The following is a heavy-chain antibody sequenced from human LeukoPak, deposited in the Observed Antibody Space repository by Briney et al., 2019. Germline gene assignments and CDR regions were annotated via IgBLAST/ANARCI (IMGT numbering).Heavy chain of an antibody. CDR1: GFTFSSYS. CDR3: ARSGAYDSSGSYFDY. Sequence: GGSLRLSCAASGFTFSSYSMNWVRQAPGKGLEWVSYISSSSSSIYYADSVKGRFTISRDNAKNSLYLQMNSLRAEDTAVYYCARSGAYDSSGSYFDYWGQGTLVTVSS. CDR2: ISSSSSSI. V-gene: IGHV3-48*04. J-gene: IGHJ4*02. D-gene: IGHD3-22*01.